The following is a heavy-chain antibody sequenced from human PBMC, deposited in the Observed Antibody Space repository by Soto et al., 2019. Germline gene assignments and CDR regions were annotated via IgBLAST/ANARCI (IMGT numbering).Heavy chain of an antibody. CDR2: IIPIFGTA. Sequence: GASVKVSCKASGGTFSSYAISWVRQAPGQGLEWMGGIIPIFGTANYAQKFQGRVTITADESTSTAYMELSSPRSEDTAVYYCARTDFWSGYKGMDVWGQGTTVTVSS. J-gene: IGHJ6*02. D-gene: IGHD3-3*01. CDR1: GGTFSSYA. CDR3: ARTDFWSGYKGMDV. V-gene: IGHV1-69*13.